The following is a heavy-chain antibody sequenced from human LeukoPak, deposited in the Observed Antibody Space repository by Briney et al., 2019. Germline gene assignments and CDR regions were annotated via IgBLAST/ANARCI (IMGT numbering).Heavy chain of an antibody. Sequence: GGSLRLSCAAPGFTFDDYGMSWVRQAPGKGLEWVSGINWNGGSTGYADSVKGRFTISRDNAKNSLYLQMNSLRAEDTALYYCARDPGGSYYNYYYYYMDVWGKGTTVTVSS. J-gene: IGHJ6*03. CDR3: ARDPGGSYYNYYYYYMDV. V-gene: IGHV3-20*04. CDR1: GFTFDDYG. D-gene: IGHD1-26*01. CDR2: INWNGGST.